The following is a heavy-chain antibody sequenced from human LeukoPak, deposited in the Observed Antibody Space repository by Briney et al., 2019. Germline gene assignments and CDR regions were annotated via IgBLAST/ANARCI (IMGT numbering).Heavy chain of an antibody. CDR2: ISANIGGT. J-gene: IGHJ4*02. Sequence: ASVKVSCKASGYTFTDYYIHWLRQAPGQGLEWMGWISANIGGTNYAQKFRGRVTMTKDTSISTAYMELSGLTSDDTAAYYCARDGSFDYWGQGTLVTVSS. CDR3: ARDGSFDY. D-gene: IGHD5-12*01. V-gene: IGHV1-2*02. CDR1: GYTFTDYY.